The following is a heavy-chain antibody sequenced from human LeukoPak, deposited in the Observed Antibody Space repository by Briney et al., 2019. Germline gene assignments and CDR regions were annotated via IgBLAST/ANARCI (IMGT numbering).Heavy chain of an antibody. V-gene: IGHV4-39*07. J-gene: IGHJ4*02. CDR1: GGSISSSSYY. Sequence: SETLSLTCTVSGGSISSSSYYWGWIRQPPGKGLEWIGSIYYSGSTNYNPSLKSRVTISVDTSKNQFSLKLSSVTAADTAVYYCARAAYSGSYHSDYWGQGTLVTVSS. D-gene: IGHD1-26*01. CDR3: ARAAYSGSYHSDY. CDR2: IYYSGST.